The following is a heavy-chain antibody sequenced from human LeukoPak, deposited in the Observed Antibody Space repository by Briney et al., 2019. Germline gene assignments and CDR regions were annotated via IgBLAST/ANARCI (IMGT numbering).Heavy chain of an antibody. V-gene: IGHV4-39*07. CDR2: IYYSGST. J-gene: IGHJ6*02. D-gene: IGHD3-22*01. CDR1: GGSISSSSYY. Sequence: SETLSLTCTVSGGSISSSSYYWGWIRQPPGKGLEWIGSIYYSGSTYYNPSLKSRVTISVDTSKNQFSLKLSSVTAADTAVYYCAREPNYYDSSGQNRGYGMDVWGQGTTVTVSS. CDR3: AREPNYYDSSGQNRGYGMDV.